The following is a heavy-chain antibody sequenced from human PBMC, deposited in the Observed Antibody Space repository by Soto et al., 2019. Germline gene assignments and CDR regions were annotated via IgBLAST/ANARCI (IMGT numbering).Heavy chain of an antibody. D-gene: IGHD3-10*01. CDR3: ARRLQQGEYYAMDV. J-gene: IGHJ6*02. CDR1: GYSFNRYW. V-gene: IGHV5-51*01. CDR2: IFPDDSDI. Sequence: GESLKISCQASGYSFNRYWIGWVRQMPGQGLEWMGVIFPDDSDIRHSPAFRGQVTISADKSINTVYLQYTGLKASDTATYYCARRLQQGEYYAMDVWGQGTTVTVSS.